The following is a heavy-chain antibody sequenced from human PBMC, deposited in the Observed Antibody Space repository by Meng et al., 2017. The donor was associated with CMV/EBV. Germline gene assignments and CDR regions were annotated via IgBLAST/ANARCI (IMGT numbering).Heavy chain of an antibody. D-gene: IGHD2-8*02. J-gene: IGHJ4*02. CDR2: IIPILGIA. CDR1: GGTFSSYT. V-gene: IGHV1-69*02. Sequence: SVKVSCKASGGTFSSYTISWVRQAPGQGLEWMGSIIPILGIANYAQKFQGRVTITADKSTSTAYMELSSLRSEDTAVYYCAAGAGGVFSGYFDYWGQGTLVTVSS. CDR3: AAGAGGVFSGYFDY.